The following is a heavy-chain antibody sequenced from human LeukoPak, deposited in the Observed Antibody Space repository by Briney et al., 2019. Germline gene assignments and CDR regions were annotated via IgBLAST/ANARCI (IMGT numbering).Heavy chain of an antibody. D-gene: IGHD3-22*01. Sequence: VASVKVSCXASGYTFTSYYMHWVRQAPGQGLEWMGIINPSGGSTSYAQKFQGRVTMTRDTSTSTVYMELSSLRSEDTAVYYCARDPARYYDSSGFLYWGQGTLVTVSS. J-gene: IGHJ4*02. CDR1: GYTFTSYY. CDR3: ARDPARYYDSSGFLY. CDR2: INPSGGST. V-gene: IGHV1-46*01.